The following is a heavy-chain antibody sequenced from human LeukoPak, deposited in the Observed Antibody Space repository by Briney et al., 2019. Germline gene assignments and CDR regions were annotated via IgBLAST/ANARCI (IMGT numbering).Heavy chain of an antibody. Sequence: GGSLRLPCAASGFTFDDYAMHWVRQAPGKGLEWVSGISWNSGSIGYADSVKGRFTISRDNAKNSLYLQMNSLRAEDTALYYCAKGDMVRGVFWYFDLWGRGTLVTVSS. CDR3: AKGDMVRGVFWYFDL. D-gene: IGHD3-10*01. V-gene: IGHV3-9*01. CDR1: GFTFDDYA. CDR2: ISWNSGSI. J-gene: IGHJ2*01.